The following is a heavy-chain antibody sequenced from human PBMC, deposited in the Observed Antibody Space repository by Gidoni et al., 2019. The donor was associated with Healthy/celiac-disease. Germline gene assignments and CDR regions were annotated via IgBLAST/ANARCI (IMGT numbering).Heavy chain of an antibody. D-gene: IGHD1-26*01. CDR1: GFTFGDYA. J-gene: IGHJ4*02. CDR2: IRSKAYGGTT. CDR3: TRVHDVGYFDY. Sequence: EVQLVESGGGLVQPGRSLRLSCTASGFTFGDYAMSWVRQAPGKGLEWVGFIRSKAYGGTTEYAASVKGRFTISRDDSKSIAYLQMNSLKTEDTAVYYCTRVHDVGYFDYWGQGTLVTVSS. V-gene: IGHV3-49*04.